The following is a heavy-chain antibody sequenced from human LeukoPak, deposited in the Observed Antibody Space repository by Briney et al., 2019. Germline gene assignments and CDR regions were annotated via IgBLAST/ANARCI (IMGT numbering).Heavy chain of an antibody. J-gene: IGHJ4*02. CDR1: GFTFSTYW. CDR2: IKQDGSEK. V-gene: IGHV3-7*03. Sequence: GVSLRLSCEGSGFTFSTYWMSWVRQAPGKGPEWVANIKQDGSEKDYVDSVKGRFSISRDNAKNSLYLQMNSLRVEDTAVYHCARGAQYFDSWGQGSLVAVSS. CDR3: ARGAQYFDS.